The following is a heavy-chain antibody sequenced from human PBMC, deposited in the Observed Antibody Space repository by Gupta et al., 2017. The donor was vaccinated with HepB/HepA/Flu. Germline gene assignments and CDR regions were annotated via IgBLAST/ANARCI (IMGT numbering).Heavy chain of an antibody. Sequence: QVQLVESGGGVVQPGRSLRLSCAASGFSSGTHAIHWVRQAPGKGLECVAVISHDEKNQYYADSVKGRFTISRDNSKNMLFLQMTGLRVEDTAVYYCARDGENGYNDLDSWGQGTLVTVSS. V-gene: IGHV3-30*04. J-gene: IGHJ4*02. CDR1: GFSSGTHA. D-gene: IGHD5-24*01. CDR3: ARDGENGYNDLDS. CDR2: ISHDEKNQ.